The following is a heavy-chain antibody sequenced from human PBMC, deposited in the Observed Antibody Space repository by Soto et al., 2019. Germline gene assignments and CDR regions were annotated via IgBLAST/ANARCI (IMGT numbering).Heavy chain of an antibody. J-gene: IGHJ4*02. V-gene: IGHV1-24*01. D-gene: IGHD6-13*01. CDR1: GYTLTELS. CDR3: ASPDIAAAGTGFDY. Sequence: ASVKVSCKVSGYTLTELSMHWVRQAPGKGLEWMGGLDPEDGETIYAQKFQGRVTMTEDTSTDTAYMELSSLRSEDTAVYYCASPDIAAAGTGFDYWGQGTLVTVSS. CDR2: LDPEDGET.